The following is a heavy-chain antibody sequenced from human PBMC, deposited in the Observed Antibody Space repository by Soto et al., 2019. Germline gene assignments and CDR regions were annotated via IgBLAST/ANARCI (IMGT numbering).Heavy chain of an antibody. D-gene: IGHD2-15*01. CDR3: ARVVGRLVVVAARGYFDY. CDR1: GGSISSDDYY. J-gene: IGHJ4*02. V-gene: IGHV4-31*03. Sequence: LSLTCTVSGGSISSDDYYWNWIRQRPGKGLEWIGNIYYRGNTNYNPSLKSRIIMSMDMSENQFSLKLTSVTAADTAVYYCARVVGRLVVVAARGYFDYWGQGTLVPVYS. CDR2: IYYRGNT.